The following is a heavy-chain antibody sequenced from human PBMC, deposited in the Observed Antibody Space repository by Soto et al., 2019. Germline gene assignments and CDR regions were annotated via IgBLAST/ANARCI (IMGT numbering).Heavy chain of an antibody. D-gene: IGHD1-26*01. J-gene: IGHJ5*02. CDR3: ARTIESGSYYHPWFDP. Sequence: GGSLRLSCAASGFTFSSYAMHWVRQAPGMGLEWVAVISYDGSNKYYADSVKGRFTISRDNSKNTLYLQMNSLRAEDTAVFCCARTIESGSYYHPWFDPWGQGTPVTVSS. CDR1: GFTFSSYA. V-gene: IGHV3-30-3*01. CDR2: ISYDGSNK.